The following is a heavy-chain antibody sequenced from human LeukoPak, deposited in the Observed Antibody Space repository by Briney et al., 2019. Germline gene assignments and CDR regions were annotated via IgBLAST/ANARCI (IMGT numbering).Heavy chain of an antibody. V-gene: IGHV3-7*01. J-gene: IGHJ6*03. Sequence: GGSLRLSCAASGFTFNNAWMSWVRQAPGKGLEWVANIKQDGSEKYYVDSVKGRFTISRDNAKNSLYLQMNSLRVEDTAVYYCARDNSWYQGYHYMDVWGKGTTVTISS. CDR1: GFTFNNAW. CDR3: ARDNSWYQGYHYMDV. CDR2: IKQDGSEK. D-gene: IGHD6-13*01.